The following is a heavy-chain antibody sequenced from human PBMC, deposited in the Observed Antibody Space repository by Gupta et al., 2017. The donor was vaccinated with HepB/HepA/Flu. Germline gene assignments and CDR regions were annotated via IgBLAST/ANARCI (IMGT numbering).Heavy chain of an antibody. J-gene: IGHJ4*02. CDR2: INKGGEKK. CDR1: GFTFSVFG. CDR3: AKYAADVQFPLFDS. D-gene: IGHD2-15*01. V-gene: IGHV3-23*01. Sequence: EVQLLESGGAWVQPGGSLRLSCAASGFTFSVFGMAWVRQAPGKGLEGVSTINKGGEKKHYAYWVKGRFTISRDNSQNTLFLQMKSMRVEETAVYYCAKYAADVQFPLFDSWGLGTLVTVSS.